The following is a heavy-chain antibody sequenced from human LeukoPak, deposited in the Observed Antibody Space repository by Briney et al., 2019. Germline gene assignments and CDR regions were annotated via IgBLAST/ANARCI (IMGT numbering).Heavy chain of an antibody. CDR3: ANDRGHSYGLFDY. Sequence: GGSLRLSCAASGFTVSSNYMSWVRQAPGKGLEWVSAISGSGGSTYYADSVKGRFTISRDNSKNTLYLQMNSLRAEDTAVYYCANDRGHSYGLFDYWGQGTLVTVSS. V-gene: IGHV3-23*01. CDR1: GFTVSSNY. CDR2: ISGSGGST. J-gene: IGHJ4*02. D-gene: IGHD5-18*01.